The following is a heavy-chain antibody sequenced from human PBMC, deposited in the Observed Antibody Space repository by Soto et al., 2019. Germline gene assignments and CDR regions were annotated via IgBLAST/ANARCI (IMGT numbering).Heavy chain of an antibody. J-gene: IGHJ4*02. V-gene: IGHV3-74*01. CDR3: ARDRSYTTDY. CDR1: GFTFSNSW. CDR2: INSDGSTT. D-gene: IGHD1-26*01. Sequence: GSLRLSCAASGFTFSNSWMHWVRQAPGKGLVWVSYINSDGSTTTYADPVKGRFTISRDNAKNTVYLQITSLTAEDTAVYYCARDRSYTTDYWGQGTLVTVSS.